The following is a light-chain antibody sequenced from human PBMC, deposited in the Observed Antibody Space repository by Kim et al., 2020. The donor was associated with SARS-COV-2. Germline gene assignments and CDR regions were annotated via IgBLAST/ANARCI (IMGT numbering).Light chain of an antibody. Sequence: VALEQTSRSTCQGGSLRSYYASWYQQKPGQAPVLVIYGKNNRPSGIPDRFSGSSSGNTASLTITGAQAEDEADYYCNSRDSSGNWVFGGGTQLTVL. CDR2: GKN. CDR1: SLRSYY. CDR3: NSRDSSGNWV. V-gene: IGLV3-19*01. J-gene: IGLJ3*02.